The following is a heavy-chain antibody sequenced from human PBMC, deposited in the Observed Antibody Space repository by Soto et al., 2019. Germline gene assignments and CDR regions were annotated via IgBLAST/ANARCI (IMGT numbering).Heavy chain of an antibody. CDR3: ARDRRGYSYGQPYYYYGMDV. CDR2: IIPIFGTA. CDR1: GGTFSSYA. D-gene: IGHD5-18*01. Sequence: QVQLVQSGAEVKKPGSSVKVSCKASGGTFSSYAISWVRQAPGQGLEWMGGIIPIFGTANYAQKFQGRVTITADESTSTAYMELSSLRSEDTAVYYCARDRRGYSYGQPYYYYGMDVWGQGTTVTVSS. V-gene: IGHV1-69*01. J-gene: IGHJ6*02.